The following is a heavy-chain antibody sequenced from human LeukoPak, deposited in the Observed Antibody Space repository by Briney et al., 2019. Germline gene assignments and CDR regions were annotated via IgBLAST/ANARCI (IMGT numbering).Heavy chain of an antibody. J-gene: IGHJ4*02. CDR1: GFTFSTYA. V-gene: IGHV3-30-3*01. D-gene: IGHD2-8*02. CDR2: ISYDGSLK. CDR3: ARDRYDYTGNLDY. Sequence: GGSLRLSCTASGFTFSTYAMHWVRQAPGKGLEWAAVISYDGSLKYYADSVKGRFTISRDNSKNTLYLQMNSLRTEDTAVFYCARDRYDYTGNLDYWGQGTLVTVSS.